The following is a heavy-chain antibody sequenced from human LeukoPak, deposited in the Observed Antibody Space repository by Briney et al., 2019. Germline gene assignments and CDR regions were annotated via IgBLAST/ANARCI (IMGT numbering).Heavy chain of an antibody. V-gene: IGHV3-23*01. D-gene: IGHD7-27*01. Sequence: GSLRLSCAASGFTFSTYTMYWVRHPPGKRLEWVSIIGNNGGGIHYADSVKGRFTISRDNSKNALYLQMNSLRVEDTAVYYCAIDPNWGTHSWGQGVLVTVSS. CDR2: IGNNGGGI. CDR3: AIDPNWGTHS. CDR1: GFTFSTYT. J-gene: IGHJ4*02.